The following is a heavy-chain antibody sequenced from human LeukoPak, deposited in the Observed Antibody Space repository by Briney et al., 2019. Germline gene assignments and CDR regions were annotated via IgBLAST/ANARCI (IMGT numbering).Heavy chain of an antibody. CDR1: GFTFDDYG. Sequence: GGSLRLSCAASGFTFDDYGMSWVRQAPGKGLEWVSGINWNGGSTGYADSVKGRFTISRDNAKNSLYLQMNSLRAEDTALYYCARGTSIAALTSFDYWGQRTLVTVSS. CDR2: INWNGGST. D-gene: IGHD6-6*01. V-gene: IGHV3-20*04. CDR3: ARGTSIAALTSFDY. J-gene: IGHJ4*02.